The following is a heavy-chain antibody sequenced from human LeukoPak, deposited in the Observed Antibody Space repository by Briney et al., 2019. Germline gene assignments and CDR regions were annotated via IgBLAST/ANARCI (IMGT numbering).Heavy chain of an antibody. CDR3: ARALYDTSCYYYGDFDY. CDR2: INSDGSST. CDR1: GFTFSTYA. Sequence: GGSLRLSCAASGFTFSTYAMHWVRQAPGKKLEYVSAINSDGSSTYYANSVKGRFTISRDNSKNTLYLQMGSLRADDMAVYYCARALYDTSCYYYGDFDYWGQGTLVTVSS. J-gene: IGHJ4*02. V-gene: IGHV3-64*01. D-gene: IGHD3-22*01.